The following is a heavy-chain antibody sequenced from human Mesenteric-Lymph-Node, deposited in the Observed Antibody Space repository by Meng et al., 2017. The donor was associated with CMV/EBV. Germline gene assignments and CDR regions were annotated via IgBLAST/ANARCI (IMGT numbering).Heavy chain of an antibody. V-gene: IGHV4-34*01. Sequence: SFSGYYWSWIRQPPGKGLEWIGEINHSGSTNYNPSLKSRVTISVDTSKNQFFLKLSSVTAADTAVYYCARGLGYCSSTSCYLYLDYWGQGTLVTVSS. D-gene: IGHD2-2*01. CDR2: INHSGST. CDR1: SFSGYY. CDR3: ARGLGYCSSTSCYLYLDY. J-gene: IGHJ4*02.